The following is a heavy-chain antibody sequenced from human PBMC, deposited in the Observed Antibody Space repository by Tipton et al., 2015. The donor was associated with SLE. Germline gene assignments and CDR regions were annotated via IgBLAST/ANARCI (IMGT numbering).Heavy chain of an antibody. Sequence: TLSLTCAVSGGSFSDYYWTWVRQPPGKGLEWIGEINHRGTANYKPSLKSRVTISVDRSKNQFSLNLRSVTAADTAVYFCATAQTSNLGPRSFDIWGQGTMVTVSS. V-gene: IGHV4-34*01. J-gene: IGHJ3*02. CDR2: INHRGTA. D-gene: IGHD2-2*01. CDR1: GGSFSDYY. CDR3: ATAQTSNLGPRSFDI.